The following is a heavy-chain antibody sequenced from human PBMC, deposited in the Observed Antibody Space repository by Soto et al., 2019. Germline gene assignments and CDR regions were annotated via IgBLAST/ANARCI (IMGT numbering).Heavy chain of an antibody. D-gene: IGHD3-3*01. CDR2: IYYSGST. J-gene: IGHJ6*02. V-gene: IGHV4-39*01. CDR1: GGSISSSSYY. Sequence: QLQLQESGPGLVKPSETLSLTCTVSGGSISSSSYYWGWIRQPPGKGLEWIGSIYYSGSTYYNPSLKSRVTISVDPSKNQFSLKLSSVTAADTAVYYCARTTYDFWSGYSYYYYGMDVWGQGTTVTVSS. CDR3: ARTTYDFWSGYSYYYYGMDV.